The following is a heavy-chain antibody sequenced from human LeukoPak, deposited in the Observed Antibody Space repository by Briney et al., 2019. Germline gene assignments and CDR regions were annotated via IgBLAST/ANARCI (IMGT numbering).Heavy chain of an antibody. V-gene: IGHV4-59*01. J-gene: IGHJ1*01. D-gene: IGHD3-22*01. CDR1: GGSISSYY. Sequence: SETLSLTCTVSGGSISSYYWSWIRQPPGKGLEWIGYIYYSGSTNYNPSLKSRVTISVDTSKDQFSLKLSSVTAADTAVYYCARQDSSGDYPFQHWGQGTLVTVSS. CDR2: IYYSGST. CDR3: ARQDSSGDYPFQH.